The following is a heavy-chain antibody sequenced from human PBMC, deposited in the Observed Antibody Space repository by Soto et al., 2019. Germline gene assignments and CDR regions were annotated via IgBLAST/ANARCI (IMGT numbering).Heavy chain of an antibody. J-gene: IGHJ4*02. CDR1: ESIFRGYG. D-gene: IGHD7-27*01. CDR2: IRFDGSNV. V-gene: IGHV3-33*03. Sequence: QVLLVESGGGVAQPGTSLRLSCAASESIFRGYGMHWIRQTPGKGLEWVAVIRFDGSNVHYAGSVKGRFTISRDNFRHTLYLQMNIPTVEGTALYYCAKDGIGATACWGYLDYRGQGTLVTVSS. CDR3: AKDGIGATACWGYLDY.